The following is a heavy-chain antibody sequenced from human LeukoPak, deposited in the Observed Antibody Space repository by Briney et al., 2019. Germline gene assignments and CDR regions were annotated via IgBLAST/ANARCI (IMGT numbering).Heavy chain of an antibody. J-gene: IGHJ4*02. V-gene: IGHV1-3*01. CDR2: INAGNGNT. Sequence: ASVKVSCKASGYTFTSYGISWVRQAPGQRLEWMGWINAGNGNTKYSQKFQGRVTITRDTSASTAYMELSSLRSEDTAVYYCARDIGSSGWSFDYWGQGTLVTVSS. D-gene: IGHD6-19*01. CDR1: GYTFTSYG. CDR3: ARDIGSSGWSFDY.